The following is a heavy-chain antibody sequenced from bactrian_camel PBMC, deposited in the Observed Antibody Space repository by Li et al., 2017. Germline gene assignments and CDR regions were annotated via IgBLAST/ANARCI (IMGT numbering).Heavy chain of an antibody. D-gene: IGHD5*01. CDR3: ARAEVGSLRY. CDR2: VSRDRRDV. CDR1: GLNVRDSD. V-gene: IGHV3S60*01. Sequence: VQLVESGGGSVERGGSLKLSCTASGLNVRDSDMGWYRQVPGSECEFLTFVSRDRRDVCYADSVKGRFTISRDKAKNTLYLELNSLKSEDTAMYFCARAEVGSLRYWGQGTQVTVS. J-gene: IGHJ4*01.